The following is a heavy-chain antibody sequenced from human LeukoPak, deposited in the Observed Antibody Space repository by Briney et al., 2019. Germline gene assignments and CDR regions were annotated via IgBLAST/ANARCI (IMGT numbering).Heavy chain of an antibody. D-gene: IGHD2-21*01. CDR1: GFTFNDYA. V-gene: IGHV3-30-3*01. Sequence: GRFLRLSCAASGFTFNDYAMYWVRQAPGKGLEWVTLISYDGYDKSYADSVRGRFTISRDNSRNTLYLQMDSLRSEDTAVYYCARDFFPIVDSTWYEIGYWGQGTLVTDSS. J-gene: IGHJ4*02. CDR2: ISYDGYDK. CDR3: ARDFFPIVDSTWYEIGY.